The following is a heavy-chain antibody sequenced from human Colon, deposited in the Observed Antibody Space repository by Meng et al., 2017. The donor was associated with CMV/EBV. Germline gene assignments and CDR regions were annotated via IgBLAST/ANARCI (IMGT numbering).Heavy chain of an antibody. Sequence: SETLSLTCSVSGVSISDDYWAWIRQPPGKGLEWIAYVHSNGNTNYTPSLKSRVTIPMDTSKNEFSLRLSSVTAADTAIYYCARRQWSANFDFWGQGALVTVSS. V-gene: IGHV4-59*08. CDR2: VHSNGNT. J-gene: IGHJ4*02. D-gene: IGHD2-15*01. CDR3: ARRQWSANFDF. CDR1: GVSISDDY.